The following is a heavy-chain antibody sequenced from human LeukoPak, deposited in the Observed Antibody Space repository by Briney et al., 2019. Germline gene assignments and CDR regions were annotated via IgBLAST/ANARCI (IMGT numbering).Heavy chain of an antibody. CDR3: ARVYLERLTAGYFDH. CDR2: ISYDGRQN. CDR1: GFTFSTYA. D-gene: IGHD2-8*01. V-gene: IGHV3-30*04. Sequence: PGESLRLSCVASGFTFSTYAMNWVRQAPGKGLEWVAVISYDGRQNYYADSVKGRFTISRDNSKNTLYLQMNSLRDEDSAAYYCARVYLERLTAGYFDHWGQGTWVTVSP. J-gene: IGHJ4*02.